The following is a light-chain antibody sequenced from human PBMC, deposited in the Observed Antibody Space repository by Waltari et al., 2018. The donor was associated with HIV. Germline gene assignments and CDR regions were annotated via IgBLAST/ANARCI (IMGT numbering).Light chain of an antibody. V-gene: IGLV2-8*01. CDR1: SSDIGGYNY. J-gene: IGLJ2*01. CDR3: SSYAPTNKFYVL. CDR2: EAT. Sequence: QSALTPPPSASGSPGHSVTMSCPGTSSDIGGYNYVAWSQQHPGKAPNLIMTEATKRPSGVPARFSGSKSGNTASLTVSGLQAEDEAHYYCSSYAPTNKFYVLFGGGTTLTVL.